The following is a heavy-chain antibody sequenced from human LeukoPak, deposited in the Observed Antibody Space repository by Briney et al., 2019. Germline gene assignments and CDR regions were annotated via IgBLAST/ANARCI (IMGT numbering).Heavy chain of an antibody. V-gene: IGHV4-31*03. Sequence: PSETLSLTCTVSGGSISSGGYYWSWIRQHPGKGLEWIGYIYYSGSTYYNPSLKSRVTISVDTSKNQFSLKLSSVTAADTAVYYCARRLPYGSNSLAFDYWGQGTLVTVSS. J-gene: IGHJ4*02. D-gene: IGHD4-23*01. CDR3: ARRLPYGSNSLAFDY. CDR2: IYYSGST. CDR1: GGSISSGGYY.